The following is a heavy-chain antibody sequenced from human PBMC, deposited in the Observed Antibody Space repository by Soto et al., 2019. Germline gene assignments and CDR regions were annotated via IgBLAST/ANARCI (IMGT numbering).Heavy chain of an antibody. J-gene: IGHJ4*02. CDR1: GGSFSGYY. CDR3: ARGPARRITMVRGVMPRSYYFDY. Sequence: SETLSLTCAVYGGSFSGYYWSWIRQPPGKGLEWIGEINHSGSTNYNPSLKSRVTISVDTSKNQFSLKLSSVTAADTAVYYCARGPARRITMVRGVMPRSYYFDYWGQGTLVTVSS. V-gene: IGHV4-34*01. CDR2: INHSGST. D-gene: IGHD3-10*01.